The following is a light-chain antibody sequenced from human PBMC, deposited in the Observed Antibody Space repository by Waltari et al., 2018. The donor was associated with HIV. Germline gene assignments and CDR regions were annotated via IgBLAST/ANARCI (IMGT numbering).Light chain of an antibody. Sequence: SYVLTQSPSVSVAPGQTASITCGGNNIGSKSVHWYQQKAGQAPVLVVYNGSDRPSGIPGRFSGSRSGNTATLTISRVEAGDEADYYCHVWDRSSDHHVFGPGTKVTGL. J-gene: IGLJ1*01. CDR2: NGS. CDR1: NIGSKS. CDR3: HVWDRSSDHHV. V-gene: IGLV3-21*02.